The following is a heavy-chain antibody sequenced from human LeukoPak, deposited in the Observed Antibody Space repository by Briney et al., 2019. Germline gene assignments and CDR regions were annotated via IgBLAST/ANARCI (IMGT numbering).Heavy chain of an antibody. CDR2: ISAYNGNT. D-gene: IGHD6-19*01. CDR3: ARRGSGSQDYYYYYGMDV. CDR1: GYTFTSYG. Sequence: ASVKVSCKASGYTFTSYGISWVRQAPGQGLEWMGWISAYNGNTNYAQKLQGRVTMTTDTFTSTAYMELRGLRSDDTAVYYCARRGSGSQDYYYYYGMDVWGQGTTVTVSS. J-gene: IGHJ6*02. V-gene: IGHV1-18*01.